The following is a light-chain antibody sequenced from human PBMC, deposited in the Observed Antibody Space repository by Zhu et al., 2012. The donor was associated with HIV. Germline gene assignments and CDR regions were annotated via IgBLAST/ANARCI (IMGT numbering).Light chain of an antibody. J-gene: IGKJ1*01. CDR3: LQYNDWPRT. CDR2: GAS. Sequence: EIVLTQSPATLSVSPGERATLSCRASQSLNGNLAWYQQKPGQAPRLLIYGASTRATDIPATFSGSGSGTEFTLSISSMQSEDFAVYYCLQYNDWPRTFGQGTKVESK. V-gene: IGKV3-15*01. CDR1: QSLNGN.